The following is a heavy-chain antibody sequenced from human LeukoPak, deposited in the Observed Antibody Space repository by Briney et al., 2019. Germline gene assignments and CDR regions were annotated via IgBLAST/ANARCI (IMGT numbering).Heavy chain of an antibody. J-gene: IGHJ5*02. V-gene: IGHV1-18*01. CDR1: GYTFTSYG. D-gene: IGHD5-18*01. Sequence: ASVKVSCKASGYTFTSYGISWVRQAPGQGLEWMGWISAYNGNTNYAQKLQGRATMTTDTSTSTAYMELRSLRSDDTAVYYCARDQSFANTAMGLYNWFDPWGQGTLVTVSS. CDR2: ISAYNGNT. CDR3: ARDQSFANTAMGLYNWFDP.